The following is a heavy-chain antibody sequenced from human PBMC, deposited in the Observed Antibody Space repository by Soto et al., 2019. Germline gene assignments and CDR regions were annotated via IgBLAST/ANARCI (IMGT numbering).Heavy chain of an antibody. J-gene: IGHJ4*02. D-gene: IGHD6-13*01. CDR2: INHRGSA. CDR3: ARYNASSGTYYFDF. Sequence: QVELQESGPGLVKPSGTLSLTCAVSGASVSSTYWWSWVRQPPGKGPEWIGEINHRGSANYNQSLKSRVTISVDISKSQFSLRLTSVTAADTAVYYCARYNASSGTYYFDFWGQGALVTVSS. V-gene: IGHV4-4*02. CDR1: GASVSSTYW.